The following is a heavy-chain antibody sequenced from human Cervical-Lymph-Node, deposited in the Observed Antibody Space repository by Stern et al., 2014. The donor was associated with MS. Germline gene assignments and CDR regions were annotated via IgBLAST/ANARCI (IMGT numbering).Heavy chain of an antibody. D-gene: IGHD2-21*01. CDR2: IYPGDSDI. CDR3: ARWSVACDY. J-gene: IGHJ4*02. CDR1: GYNFINYW. Sequence: EVQLVQSGAELKEPGESLKISCKTSGYNFINYWIAWVRQVPGKGLEWIGIIYPGDSDIRYSPSFQGHVTLSVDKSKTTAYLQWKSLKASDTAVYYCARWSVACDYWGQGDLITVSS. V-gene: IGHV5-51*03.